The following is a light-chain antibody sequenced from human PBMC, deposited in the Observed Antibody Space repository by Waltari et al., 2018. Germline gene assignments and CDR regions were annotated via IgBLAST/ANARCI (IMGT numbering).Light chain of an antibody. CDR1: SSTNGSNS. Sequence: QSLLTQPPSLSGAPGQRVTISCSGGSSTNGSNSVTWYAQVPGTTPKLLIYRSDQRPSGVSDRFSGSKSGTSASLAITGLLSAHEADYICATWDDSLNAWIFGGGTRLTVL. J-gene: IGLJ2*01. V-gene: IGLV1-44*01. CDR2: RSD. CDR3: ATWDDSLNAWI.